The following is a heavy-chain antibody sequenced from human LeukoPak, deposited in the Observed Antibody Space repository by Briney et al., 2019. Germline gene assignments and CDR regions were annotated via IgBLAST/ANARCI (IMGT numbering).Heavy chain of an antibody. V-gene: IGHV3-23*01. Sequence: AGGTLRLSCAASGFTFSTYAMSWVRQAPGKGLEWVSAIGGSGGSTYYADSVKGRFTISRDNAKNSVYLQMNSLRAEDTAMYYCARGSGRISIFGVPYWGQGTLVTVSS. CDR2: IGGSGGST. CDR3: ARGSGRISIFGVPY. J-gene: IGHJ4*02. D-gene: IGHD3-3*01. CDR1: GFTFSTYA.